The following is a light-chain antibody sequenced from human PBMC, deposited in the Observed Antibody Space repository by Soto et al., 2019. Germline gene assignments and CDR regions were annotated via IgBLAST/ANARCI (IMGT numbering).Light chain of an antibody. CDR2: EVS. CDR1: SSDVGGYNY. J-gene: IGLJ3*02. V-gene: IGLV2-14*01. Sequence: QSALAQPASVSGSPGQSITISCTGTSSDVGGYNYVSWYQQHPGKAPKLMIYEVSNRPSGVSNRFSGSKSGSTASLTISGLQAEDEADYYCSSYRSGTTVEGVFGGGTKLTVL. CDR3: SSYRSGTTVEGV.